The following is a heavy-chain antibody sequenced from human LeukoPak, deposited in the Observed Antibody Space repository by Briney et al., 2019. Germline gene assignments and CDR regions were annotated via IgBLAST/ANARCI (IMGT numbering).Heavy chain of an antibody. CDR3: ARAWGGDSSGYYQGGFDY. Sequence: SVKVSCKASRGTFSTYSISWVRQAPGQGLEWMGRIIPIFGTANYAQKFHGRVTITTDESTNTAYMELSSLTSEDTAVYYCARAWGGDSSGYYQGGFDYWGQGTLVTVSS. J-gene: IGHJ4*02. CDR1: RGTFSTYS. CDR2: IIPIFGTA. D-gene: IGHD3-22*01. V-gene: IGHV1-69*05.